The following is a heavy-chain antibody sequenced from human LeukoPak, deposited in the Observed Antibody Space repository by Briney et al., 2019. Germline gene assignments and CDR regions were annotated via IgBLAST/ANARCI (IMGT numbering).Heavy chain of an antibody. J-gene: IGHJ6*02. Sequence: PSETLSLTCTVSGASISSYYWSWVRQPPGKGLEWLGYIYYSGSTNYNPSLKSRVTISVDTSKNQFSLKLSSVTAADTAVYYCARDSAMYSGSYYYYYYGMDVWGQGTTVTDSS. D-gene: IGHD1-26*01. CDR1: GASISSYY. CDR2: IYYSGST. V-gene: IGHV4-59*01. CDR3: ARDSAMYSGSYYYYYYGMDV.